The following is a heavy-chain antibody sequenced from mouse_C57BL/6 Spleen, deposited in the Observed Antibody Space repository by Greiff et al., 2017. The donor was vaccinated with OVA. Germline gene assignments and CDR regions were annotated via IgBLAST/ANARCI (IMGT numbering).Heavy chain of an antibody. CDR1: GYSFTGYY. V-gene: IGHV1-31*01. J-gene: IGHJ1*03. D-gene: IGHD1-1*01. CDR2: IYPYNGVS. CDR3: AKGTTVVDFDV. Sequence: EVKVVESGPELVKPGASVKISCKASGYSFTGYYMHWVKQSHGNILDWIGYIYPYNGVSSYNQKFKGKATSTVDKSSSTAYMELRSLTSEDSAVYYCAKGTTVVDFDVWGTGTTVTVSS.